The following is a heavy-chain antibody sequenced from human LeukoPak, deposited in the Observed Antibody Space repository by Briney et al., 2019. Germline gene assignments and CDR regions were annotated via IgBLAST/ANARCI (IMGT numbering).Heavy chain of an antibody. Sequence: GGSLRLSCAASRFTFKIHNMEWVRQAPGKGLEWVAFIRHDGSKTHYADSVKGRFIISRDNPKNTVYLQMNSLRPDDTAVYYCARDYPFDYTIDYWGQGTLVTVSS. CDR2: IRHDGSKT. CDR3: ARDYPFDYTIDY. V-gene: IGHV3-30*02. CDR1: RFTFKIHN. J-gene: IGHJ4*02. D-gene: IGHD4-11*01.